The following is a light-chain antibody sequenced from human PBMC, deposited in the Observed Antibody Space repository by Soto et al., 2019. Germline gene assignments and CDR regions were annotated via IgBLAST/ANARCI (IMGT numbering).Light chain of an antibody. CDR1: QSVSSSY. Sequence: EIVLTQSPGTLSLSPGERATLSCRASQSVSSSYLAWYQQKPGQAPRLLIYGASSRATGIPHTFSGSGCGTDFTLTISSLEPEDVAVYYCQQYGSSPPFTFGPGTKVDIK. J-gene: IGKJ3*01. V-gene: IGKV3-20*01. CDR2: GAS. CDR3: QQYGSSPPFT.